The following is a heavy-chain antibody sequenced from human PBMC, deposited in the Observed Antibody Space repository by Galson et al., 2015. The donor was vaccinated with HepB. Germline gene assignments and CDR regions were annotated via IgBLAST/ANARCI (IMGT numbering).Heavy chain of an antibody. Sequence: SLRLSCAASGFTFSNAWMSWVRQAPGKGLEWVGRIKSKTDGGTTDYAAPVKGRFTISRDDSKNTLYLQMNSLKTEDTAVYYCTTHQYYGRSQADYWGQGTLVTVSS. CDR2: IKSKTDGGTT. J-gene: IGHJ4*02. CDR1: GFTFSNAW. V-gene: IGHV3-15*01. CDR3: TTHQYYGRSQADY. D-gene: IGHD3-10*01.